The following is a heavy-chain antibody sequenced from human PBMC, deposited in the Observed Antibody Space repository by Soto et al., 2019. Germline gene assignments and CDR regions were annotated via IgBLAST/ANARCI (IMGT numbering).Heavy chain of an antibody. Sequence: SQTLSLTCAISGDSVSRSSAAWNWIRQSPSRGLEWQGRTYYRSKWYNDYAVSVESRITINPDTSKNQFSLQLNSVTPEDTAVYYCTRGYGMDVWGQGTTVTVSS. J-gene: IGHJ6*02. CDR1: GDSVSRSSAA. CDR2: TYYRSKWYN. CDR3: TRGYGMDV. V-gene: IGHV6-1*01.